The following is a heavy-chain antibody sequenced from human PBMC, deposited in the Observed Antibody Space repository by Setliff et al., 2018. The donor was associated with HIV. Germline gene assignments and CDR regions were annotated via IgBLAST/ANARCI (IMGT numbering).Heavy chain of an antibody. D-gene: IGHD3-3*01. CDR3: ARGGLGVVTSFDS. CDR2: IHYSGNT. CDR1: GGSISSGGYY. J-gene: IGHJ4*02. Sequence: SETLSLTCTVSGGSISSGGYYWSWIRQHPGKGLGWIGYIHYSGNTYNNPSLNSRISISVDMSKNKFSLKLSSLTAADTAVYNCARGGLGVVTSFDSWGPGTLVTVSS. V-gene: IGHV4-31*03.